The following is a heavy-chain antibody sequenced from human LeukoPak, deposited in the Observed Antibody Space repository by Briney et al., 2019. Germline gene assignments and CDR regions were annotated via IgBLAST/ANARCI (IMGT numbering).Heavy chain of an antibody. CDR2: ISSSSSYI. D-gene: IGHD1-26*01. J-gene: IGHJ4*02. CDR1: GFTFSSYS. CDR3: GRDRGGVGATYFDY. V-gene: IGHV3-21*01. Sequence: GGSLRLSCAASGFTFSSYSMNWVRQAPGKGLEWVSSISSSSSYIYYADSVKGRFTISRDNAKNSLYLKMNSLRAEDTAVYYCGRDRGGVGATYFDYWGQGTLVTVSS.